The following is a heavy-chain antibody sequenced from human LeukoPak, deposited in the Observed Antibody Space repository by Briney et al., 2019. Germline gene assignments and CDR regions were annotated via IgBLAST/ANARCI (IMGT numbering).Heavy chain of an antibody. CDR3: ARALGIAVAGTGYFDL. CDR1: GFTVSSNY. CDR2: IYSGGST. Sequence: PGGSLRLSCAASGFTVSSNYMSWVRQAPGKGLEWVSVIYSGGSTYYADSVKGRFTISRDNSKNTLYLQMNSLRAEDTAVYYCARALGIAVAGTGYFDLWGRGTLVTVSS. D-gene: IGHD6-19*01. V-gene: IGHV3-53*01. J-gene: IGHJ2*01.